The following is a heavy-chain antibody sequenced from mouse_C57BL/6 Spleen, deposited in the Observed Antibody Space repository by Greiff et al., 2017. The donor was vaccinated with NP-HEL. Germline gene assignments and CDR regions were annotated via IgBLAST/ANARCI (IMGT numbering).Heavy chain of an antibody. CDR2: IWGDGST. Sequence: VKLVESGPGLVAPSQSLSITCTVSGFSLTSYGVSWVRQPPGKGLEWLGVIWGDGSTNYHSALISRLSISKDNSKSQVFLKLNSLQTDDTATYYCAKNGGYYDYDGGYYYAMDYWGQGTSVTVSS. CDR1: GFSLTSYG. CDR3: AKNGGYYDYDGGYYYAMDY. J-gene: IGHJ4*01. V-gene: IGHV2-3*01. D-gene: IGHD2-4*01.